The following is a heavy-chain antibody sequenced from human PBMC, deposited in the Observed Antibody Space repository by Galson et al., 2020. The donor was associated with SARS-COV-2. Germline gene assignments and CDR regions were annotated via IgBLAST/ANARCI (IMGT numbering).Heavy chain of an antibody. D-gene: IGHD2-15*01. CDR3: AKDLGQACSGGSCFSVSSPYYYYYGMDV. V-gene: IGHV3-23*01. CDR2: ISGTSRST. CDR1: GFTFSNYA. J-gene: IGHJ6*02. Sequence: GESLKISCVASGFTFSNYAMSWVRQAPGKGLEWVSAISGTSRSTYYVDSVKGRFTISRDSSKNTLYLQMNSLRAEDTAVYYCAKDLGQACSGGSCFSVSSPYYYYYGMDVWGQGTTVTVSS.